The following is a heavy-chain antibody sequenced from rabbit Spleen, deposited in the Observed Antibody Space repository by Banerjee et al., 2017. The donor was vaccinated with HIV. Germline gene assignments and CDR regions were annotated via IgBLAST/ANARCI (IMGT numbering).Heavy chain of an antibody. V-gene: IGHV1S40*01. CDR3: VRGYDDYGDYTRLDL. Sequence: QSLEESGGDLVKPGASLTLTCTASGFDFISSYYINWVRQAPGKGLEWIACIYAGSSGSTYYASWAKGRFTISKTSSTTVTLQMTSLSAADTATYFCVRGYDDYGDYTRLDLWGPGTLVTVS. CDR1: GFDFISSYY. D-gene: IGHD2-1*01. J-gene: IGHJ3*01. CDR2: IYAGSSGST.